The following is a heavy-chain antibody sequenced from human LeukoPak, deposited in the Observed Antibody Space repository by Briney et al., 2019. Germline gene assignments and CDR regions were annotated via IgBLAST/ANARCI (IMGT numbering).Heavy chain of an antibody. J-gene: IGHJ4*02. CDR2: INSDGSST. V-gene: IGHV3-74*01. CDR1: GFTFSSYW. Sequence: GGSLRLSCAASGFTFSSYWMHWVCHAPGKGLVWVSRINSDGSSTSYADSVKGRFTISRDNAKNTLYLQMNSLSAEDTAVYYCARDSDYGDNFDYWGQGTLVTVSS. CDR3: ARDSDYGDNFDY. D-gene: IGHD4-17*01.